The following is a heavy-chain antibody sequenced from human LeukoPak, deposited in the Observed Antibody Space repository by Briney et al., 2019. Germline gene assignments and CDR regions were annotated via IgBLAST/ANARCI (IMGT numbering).Heavy chain of an antibody. CDR2: ISFDGTNK. CDR1: GFTISGDA. CDR3: ARETHDALDL. Sequence: GTSLRLSCTASGFTISGDAMHWVRQAPGKGLQWVADISFDGTNKNYADSVKGRFTISRDNSKSTLFLQMNSLTTDDTALFYCARETHDALDLWGPGTLVTVSS. J-gene: IGHJ3*01. V-gene: IGHV3-30*04.